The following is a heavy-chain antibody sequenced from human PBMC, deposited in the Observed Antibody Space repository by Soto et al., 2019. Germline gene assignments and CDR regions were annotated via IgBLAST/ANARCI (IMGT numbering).Heavy chain of an antibody. D-gene: IGHD2-8*01. CDR2: IYHSGST. Sequence: PSETLSLTCAVSGGSISSGGYSWSWIRQPPGKGLEWIGYIYHSGSTYYNPSLKSRVTISVDRSKNQFSLKLSSVTAADTAVYYCAREFDTGSEYCTNGVCYPNHYYYYGMDVWGQGTTVTVSS. V-gene: IGHV4-30-2*01. J-gene: IGHJ6*02. CDR1: GGSISSGGYS. CDR3: AREFDTGSEYCTNGVCYPNHYYYYGMDV.